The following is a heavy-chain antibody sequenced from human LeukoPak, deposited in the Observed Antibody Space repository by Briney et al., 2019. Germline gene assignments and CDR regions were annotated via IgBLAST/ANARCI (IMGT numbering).Heavy chain of an antibody. CDR3: ARGISSY. CDR2: IYYSGST. V-gene: IGHV4-59*01. CDR1: GDSISSYY. D-gene: IGHD1-14*01. Sequence: SETLSLTCTVSGDSISSYYWNWIRQPPGKGLEWIGYIYYSGSTNYNPSLKSRVTISVDTSKNQFFLKLSSVTAADTAVYYCARGISSYWGQGTLVTVSS. J-gene: IGHJ4*02.